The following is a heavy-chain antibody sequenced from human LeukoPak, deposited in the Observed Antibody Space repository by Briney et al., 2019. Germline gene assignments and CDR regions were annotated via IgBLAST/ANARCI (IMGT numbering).Heavy chain of an antibody. Sequence: PSGTLSLSCAVSGGSISSSNWWSWVRQPPGKGLEWFGEIYHSGSTNYNPSLKSRVTISVDKSKNQFSLKLSSVTAADTAVYYCARGQGGTAMETYAFDIWGQGTMVTVSS. J-gene: IGHJ3*02. CDR3: ARGQGGTAMETYAFDI. D-gene: IGHD5-18*01. CDR1: GGSISSSNW. V-gene: IGHV4-4*02. CDR2: IYHSGST.